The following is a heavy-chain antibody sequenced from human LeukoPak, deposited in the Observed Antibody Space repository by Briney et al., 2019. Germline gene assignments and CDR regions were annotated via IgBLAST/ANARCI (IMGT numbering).Heavy chain of an antibody. CDR2: ISGSGGST. D-gene: IGHD3-22*01. J-gene: IGHJ4*02. CDR3: AREVVVIPTEYYFDY. Sequence: GGSLRLSCAASGFTFSSYAMSWVRQAPGKGLEWVSAISGSGGSTYYADSVKGRFTISRDNSKNTLYLQMNSLRAEDTAVYYCAREVVVIPTEYYFDYWGQGTLVTVSS. V-gene: IGHV3-23*01. CDR1: GFTFSSYA.